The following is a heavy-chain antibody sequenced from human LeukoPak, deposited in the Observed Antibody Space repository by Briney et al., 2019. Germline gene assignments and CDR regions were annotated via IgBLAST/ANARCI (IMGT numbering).Heavy chain of an antibody. Sequence: PGGSLRLSCEGSGFTFSNYWMGWDRQAPGKGLQWVANIKTDGSEKYYVDSVKGRFTISRDNAKNSLYLQMNSLRAEDTAVYYCATYSSLNRREFQYWGQGTLLTVSS. D-gene: IGHD3-22*01. J-gene: IGHJ1*01. V-gene: IGHV3-7*01. CDR3: ATYSSLNRREFQY. CDR2: IKTDGSEK. CDR1: GFTFSNYW.